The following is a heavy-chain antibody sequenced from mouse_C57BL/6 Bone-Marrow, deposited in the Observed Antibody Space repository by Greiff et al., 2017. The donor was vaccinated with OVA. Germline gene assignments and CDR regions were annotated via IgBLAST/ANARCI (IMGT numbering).Heavy chain of an antibody. J-gene: IGHJ4*01. V-gene: IGHV7-3*01. CDR2: IRHKANGYTT. CDR1: GFTFTDYY. CDR3: ARFYDGNYEGNYYAMDY. D-gene: IGHD2-1*01. Sequence: EVQGVESGGGLVQPGGSLSLSCAASGFTFTDYYMSWVRQPPGKALEWLGFIRHKANGYTTEYSASVKGRFTISRDTSQSILYLQMNALRAEDSATYYCARFYDGNYEGNYYAMDYWGQGTSVTVSS.